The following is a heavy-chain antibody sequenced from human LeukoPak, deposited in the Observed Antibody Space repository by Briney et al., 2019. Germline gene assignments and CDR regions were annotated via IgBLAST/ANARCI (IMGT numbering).Heavy chain of an antibody. D-gene: IGHD5-18*01. V-gene: IGHV3-74*01. CDR1: GFTFISYW. CDR2: INGYGSST. J-gene: IGHJ4*02. CDR3: ARDAPGNTALDY. Sequence: GGSPRLSCAASGFTFISYWMHWVRQAPGKGLVWVSRINGYGSSTDFADSVKGRFTISRDNAKNTLYLQMNSLRAEDTAVYYCARDAPGNTALDYWGQGTLVTVSS.